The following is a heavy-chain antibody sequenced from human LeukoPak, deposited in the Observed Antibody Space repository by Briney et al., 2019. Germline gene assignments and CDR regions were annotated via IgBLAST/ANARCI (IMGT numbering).Heavy chain of an antibody. Sequence: GGSLRLSCAASGFTVSSNYMSWVRQAPWKGLEWVSVIYSGGSTYYADSVKGRFTISRHNSKNTLYLQMNSLRAEDTAVYYCARVGSRGGYNFDYWGQGTLVTVSS. CDR1: GFTVSSNY. CDR2: IYSGGST. D-gene: IGHD5-12*01. CDR3: ARVGSRGGYNFDY. V-gene: IGHV3-53*04. J-gene: IGHJ4*02.